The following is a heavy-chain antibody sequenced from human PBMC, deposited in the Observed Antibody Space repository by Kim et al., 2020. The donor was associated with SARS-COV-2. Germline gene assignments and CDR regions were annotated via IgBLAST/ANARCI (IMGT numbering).Heavy chain of an antibody. V-gene: IGHV1-2*04. CDR1: GYTFTGYY. CDR3: AXXXHXXXYY. CDR2: IXXNSGGT. J-gene: IGHJ6*01. Sequence: ASVKVSCKASGYTFTGYYMHWVRQAPGQGLEXXGWIXXNSGGTNYAQKFQGWVTXXXDTXXSTXXXELXXLRSXXTAXXXCAXXXHXXXYY.